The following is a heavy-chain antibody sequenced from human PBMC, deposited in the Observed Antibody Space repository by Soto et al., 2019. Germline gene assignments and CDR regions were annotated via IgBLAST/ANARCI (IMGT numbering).Heavy chain of an antibody. CDR2: FDPEDGET. V-gene: IGHV1-24*01. D-gene: IGHD5-18*01. CDR3: ATTAQALYYYYYGMDV. Sequence: ASVKVSCKVSGHTLTELSMHWVRQAPGKGLEWMGGFDPEDGETIYAQKFQGRVTMTEDTSTDTAYMELSSLRSEDTAVYYCATTAQALYYYYYGMDVWGQGTTVTVSS. J-gene: IGHJ6*02. CDR1: GHTLTELS.